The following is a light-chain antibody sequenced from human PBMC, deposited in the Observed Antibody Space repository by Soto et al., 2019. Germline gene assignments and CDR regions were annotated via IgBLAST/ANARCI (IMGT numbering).Light chain of an antibody. CDR2: GAS. Sequence: EIVMTQSPATLSLSPGERVTLSCRASQSISNTYLSWYQQKPGQAPRLLIYGASTRATGVPARFSGSGSGTDFTLPISGLQPEDCAVYYCHQDYTLPLTFGGGTKVEIK. CDR3: HQDYTLPLT. V-gene: IGKV3D-7*01. J-gene: IGKJ4*01. CDR1: QSISNTY.